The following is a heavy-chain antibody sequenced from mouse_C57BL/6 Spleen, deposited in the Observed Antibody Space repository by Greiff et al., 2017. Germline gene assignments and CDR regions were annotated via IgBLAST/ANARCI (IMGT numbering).Heavy chain of an antibody. V-gene: IGHV6-3*01. CDR1: GFTFSNYW. J-gene: IGHJ4*01. CDR2: IRLKSDNYAT. CDR3: TGGYYDYDDAMDY. Sequence: EVQLMESGGGLVQPGGSMKLSCVASGFTFSNYWMNWVRQSPEKGLEWVAQIRLKSDNYATHYAESVKGRFTISRDDSKSSVYLQMNNLRAEDTGIYYCTGGYYDYDDAMDYWGQGTSVTVSS. D-gene: IGHD2-4*01.